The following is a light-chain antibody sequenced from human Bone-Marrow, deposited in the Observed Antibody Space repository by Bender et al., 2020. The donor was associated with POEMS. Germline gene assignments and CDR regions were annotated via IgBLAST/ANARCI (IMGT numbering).Light chain of an antibody. Sequence: QSALTQPPSVSGSPGQSVTISCSGTSSDVGGYNYVSWYQQHPGKAPKLMIYDVNTRPSGVPDRFSGSKSGNTAYLTISGLQAEDEADYYCCSTKVFGTGTKVIVL. J-gene: IGLJ1*01. CDR3: CSTKV. CDR2: DVN. CDR1: SSDVGGYNY. V-gene: IGLV2-11*01.